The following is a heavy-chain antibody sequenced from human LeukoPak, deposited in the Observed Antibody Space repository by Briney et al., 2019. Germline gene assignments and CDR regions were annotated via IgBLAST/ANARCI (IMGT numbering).Heavy chain of an antibody. CDR1: GGSISSSSYY. J-gene: IGHJ4*02. CDR2: IYYTGST. D-gene: IGHD6-13*01. V-gene: IGHV4-39*01. Sequence: TSETLSLTCSVSGGSISSSSYYWGWIRQPPGKGLEYIGSIYYTGSTYYNPSLKSRVTISVDTSKNQFSLKLSSVTAADTAVYYCARRPYSSSWYFDYWGQGTLVTVSS. CDR3: ARRPYSSSWYFDY.